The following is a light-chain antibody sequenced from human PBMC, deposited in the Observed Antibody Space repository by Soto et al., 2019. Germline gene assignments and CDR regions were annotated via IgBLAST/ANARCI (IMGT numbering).Light chain of an antibody. J-gene: IGKJ1*01. CDR1: QSVSSSY. V-gene: IGKV3-20*01. CDR3: QQYGSSPWT. Sequence: EIVLTQSPGTLSLSQGDGATLSCRASQSVSSSYFAWYQQKPGQAPRLLIYGASSRATGIPDRFSGSGSGTDFTLTISRLEPEDFAVYYCQQYGSSPWTFGQGTKVETK. CDR2: GAS.